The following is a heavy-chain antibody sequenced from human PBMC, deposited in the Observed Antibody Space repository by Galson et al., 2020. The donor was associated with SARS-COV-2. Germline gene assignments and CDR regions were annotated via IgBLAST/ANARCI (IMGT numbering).Heavy chain of an antibody. CDR2: ISYEGSIK. Sequence: GESLKISCAASGFTFNNYAMHWVRQAPGKGLEWVALISYEGSIKYYADSVKGRFTISRDSSKNTLYLQMNSLSAGDTAVYYCAKRKEVFWLWELNQGLDGWGRGTTVTVS. CDR1: GFTFNNYA. V-gene: IGHV3-30*18. D-gene: IGHD1-26*01. CDR3: AKRKEVFWLWELNQGLDG. J-gene: IGHJ6*02.